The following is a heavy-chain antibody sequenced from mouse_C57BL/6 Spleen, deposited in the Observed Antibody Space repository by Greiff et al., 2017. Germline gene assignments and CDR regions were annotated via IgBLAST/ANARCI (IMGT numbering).Heavy chain of an antibody. CDR2: INPNNGGT. CDR1: GYTFTDYY. D-gene: IGHD1-1*01. V-gene: IGHV1-26*01. J-gene: IGHJ3*01. Sequence: EVQLQQSGPELVKPGASVKISCKASGYTFTDYYMNWVKQSHGKSLEWIGDINPNNGGTSYNQKFKGKATLTVDKSSSTAYMELRSLTSEDSAVYYCARETTVAYWGQGTLVTVSA. CDR3: ARETTVAY.